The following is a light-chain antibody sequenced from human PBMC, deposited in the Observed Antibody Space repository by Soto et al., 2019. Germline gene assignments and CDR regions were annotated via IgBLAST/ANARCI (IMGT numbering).Light chain of an antibody. V-gene: IGLV3-21*04. CDR2: YDS. J-gene: IGLJ3*02. CDR1: NIGSKS. CDR3: QVWDSSSDHRGV. Sequence: SYELTQPPSVSVAPGKTARITCGGNNIGSKSVHWYQQKPGQAPVLVIYYDSDRPSGIPERFSGSNSGHTATLTISRVEAGDEADYYCQVWDSSSDHRGVFGGGTKLTVL.